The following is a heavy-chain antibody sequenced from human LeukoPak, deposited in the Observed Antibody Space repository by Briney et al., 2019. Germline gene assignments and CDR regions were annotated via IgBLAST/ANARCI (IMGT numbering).Heavy chain of an antibody. D-gene: IGHD2-2*01. V-gene: IGHV1-69*13. Sequence: SVKVSCKASGGTFSSYAISWVRQAPGQGLEWMGGIIPIFGTANYAQKFQGRVTITADESTSTAYMELSSLRSEDTAVYYCARPHIVVVPAAIEHYGMDVWGQGTTVTVSS. CDR3: ARPHIVVVPAAIEHYGMDV. CDR1: GGTFSSYA. J-gene: IGHJ6*02. CDR2: IIPIFGTA.